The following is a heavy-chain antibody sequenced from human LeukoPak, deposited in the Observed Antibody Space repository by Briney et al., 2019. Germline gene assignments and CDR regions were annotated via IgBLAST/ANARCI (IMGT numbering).Heavy chain of an antibody. J-gene: IGHJ4*02. V-gene: IGHV3-53*01. D-gene: IGHD3-10*01. CDR2: IYSGGST. CDR3: AKDMKVRGVANFDY. Sequence: TGGSLRLSCAASGFTVSSNYMSWVRQAPGKGLEWVSVIYSGGSTYYADSVKGRFTISGDNSKNTVYLQMNSLRAEDTAVYYCAKDMKVRGVANFDYWGQGTLVTVSS. CDR1: GFTVSSNY.